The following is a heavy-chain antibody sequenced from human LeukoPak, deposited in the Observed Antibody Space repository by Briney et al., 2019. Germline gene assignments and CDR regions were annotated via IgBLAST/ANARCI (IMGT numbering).Heavy chain of an antibody. J-gene: IGHJ3*02. CDR1: GGSISGYY. V-gene: IGHV4-59*01. CDR3: ARDFKYYSSSGYYAFDI. CDR2: FYNRGTT. D-gene: IGHD3-22*01. Sequence: SETLSLTCTVSGGSISGYYWGWIRQPPGKELEWMGYFYNRGTTNYNPSLKSRITMSVDTSKNQFSLKLTSVTAADTAIYYCARDFKYYSSSGYYAFDIWGQGTMVTVSS.